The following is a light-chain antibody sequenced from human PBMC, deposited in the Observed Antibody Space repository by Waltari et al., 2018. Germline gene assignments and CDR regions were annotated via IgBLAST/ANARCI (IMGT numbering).Light chain of an antibody. CDR2: DVT. CDR3: TSQTRDGVVL. V-gene: IGLV2-14*03. CDR1: GSSIDDSDF. J-gene: IGLJ2*01. Sequence: QPALPQPASVSGSPGQSITISCTGIGSSIDDSDFVSWYQHHPGKAPRVIIYDVTNRPSGISDRFSASKSANTASLTISGLQPEDEGDYYCTSQTRDGVVLFGGGTQVTVL.